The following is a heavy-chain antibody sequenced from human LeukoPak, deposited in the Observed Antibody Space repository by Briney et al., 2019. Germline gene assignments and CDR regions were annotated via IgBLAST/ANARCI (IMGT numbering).Heavy chain of an antibody. CDR2: LSDSGGST. J-gene: IGHJ4*02. V-gene: IGHV3-23*01. CDR3: AKFFDTNYGDYEGFDY. CDR1: GFTFSSYS. Sequence: PGGSLRLSCAASGFTFSSYSMNWVRQAPGKGLEWVSALSDSGGSTYYADSVKGRFTISRDNSKNTLYLQMNSLRAEDTAVYYCAKFFDTNYGDYEGFDYWGQGTLVTVSS. D-gene: IGHD4-17*01.